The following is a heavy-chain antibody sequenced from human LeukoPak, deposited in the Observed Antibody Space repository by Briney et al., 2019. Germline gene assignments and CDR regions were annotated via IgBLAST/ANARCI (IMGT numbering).Heavy chain of an antibody. CDR2: IKEDESEK. CDR3: ARFRAAYCSSTSCQKVNDY. D-gene: IGHD2-2*01. J-gene: IGHJ4*02. CDR1: GFTFSTYW. V-gene: IGHV3-7*01. Sequence: PGGSLRLSCAASGFTFSTYWMSWVRQAPGKGLEWVANIKEDESEKYYVDSVKGRFTISRDDAKNTVYLQMNSLRAEDTAVYYCARFRAAYCSSTSCQKVNDYWGQGTLVTVSS.